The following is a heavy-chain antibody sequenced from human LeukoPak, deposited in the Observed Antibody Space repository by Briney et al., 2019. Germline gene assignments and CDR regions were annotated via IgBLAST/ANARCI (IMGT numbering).Heavy chain of an antibody. J-gene: IGHJ4*02. CDR2: MFYRGST. D-gene: IGHD3-9*01. Sequence: PSETLSLTCTVSGASVSSGSYSWNWIRQPPGKGLEWIGYMFYRGSTNYNPSLKSRVTISVDSSKNQFSLNLSSVAAADTAVYYCARGADFDYRKVYYFDYWGQGALVSVSS. CDR3: ARGADFDYRKVYYFDY. V-gene: IGHV4-61*01. CDR1: GASVSSGSYS.